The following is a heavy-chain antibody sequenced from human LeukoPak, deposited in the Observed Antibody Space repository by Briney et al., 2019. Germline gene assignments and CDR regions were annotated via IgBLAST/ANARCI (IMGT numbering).Heavy chain of an antibody. CDR2: IYYSGST. CDR3: ARVRGYGNQLDY. V-gene: IGHV4-59*01. D-gene: IGHD5-12*01. J-gene: IGHJ4*02. CDR1: GGSISSYY. Sequence: SETLSLTCTVSGGSISSYYWSWIRQPPGKGLEWIGYIYYSGSTNYNPSLKSRVTISVDTSKNQFSLKLSSVTAADTAVYYCARVRGYGNQLDYWGQGTLVIVSS.